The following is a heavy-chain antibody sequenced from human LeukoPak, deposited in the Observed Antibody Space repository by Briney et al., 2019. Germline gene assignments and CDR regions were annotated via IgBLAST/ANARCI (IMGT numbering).Heavy chain of an antibody. J-gene: IGHJ4*02. V-gene: IGHV1-69*13. CDR3: ARRKMATIGGWFDY. Sequence: SVKVSCKTSGYTFSNYGLTWVRQAPGQGLEWMGGIIPIFGTANYAQKFQGRVTITADESTSTAYMQLSSLRSEDTAVYYCARRKMATIGGWFDYWGQGTLVTVSS. CDR1: GYTFSNYG. CDR2: IIPIFGTA. D-gene: IGHD5-24*01.